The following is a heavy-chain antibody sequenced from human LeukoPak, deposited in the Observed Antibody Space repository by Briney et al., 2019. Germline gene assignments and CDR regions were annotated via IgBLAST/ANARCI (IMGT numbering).Heavy chain of an antibody. CDR3: AKDWGTSGDGSSFGFFDY. CDR2: IYSGGGT. Sequence: GGSLRLSCAASGFTVSTNYMSWVRQAPGKGLEWVSLIYSGGGTYYADSVKGRFTISRDNSRNTLSLQMNSLRVDDTAVYYCAKDWGTSGDGSSFGFFDYWGQGALVTVSS. D-gene: IGHD3-16*01. J-gene: IGHJ4*02. CDR1: GFTVSTNY. V-gene: IGHV3-66*01.